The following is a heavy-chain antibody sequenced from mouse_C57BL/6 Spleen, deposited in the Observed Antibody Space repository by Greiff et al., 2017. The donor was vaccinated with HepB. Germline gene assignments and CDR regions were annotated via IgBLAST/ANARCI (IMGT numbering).Heavy chain of an antibody. CDR1: GFSLTSYG. J-gene: IGHJ1*03. Sequence: QVQLQQSGPGLVQPSQSLSITCTVSGFSLTSYGVHCVRQSPGKGLEWLGVIWSGGSTDYNAAFISRLSISKDNSKSQFFFKMNSLQADDTAIYYCARMDYSIYWYFDVWGTGTTVTVSS. CDR2: IWSGGST. CDR3: ARMDYSIYWYFDV. V-gene: IGHV2-2*01. D-gene: IGHD2-5*01.